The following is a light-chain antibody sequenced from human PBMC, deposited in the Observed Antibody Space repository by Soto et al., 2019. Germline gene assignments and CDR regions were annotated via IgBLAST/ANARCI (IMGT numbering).Light chain of an antibody. J-gene: IGLJ1*01. CDR1: NSDVGNYNL. Sequence: QSALTQPASVSGSPGQWITISCAGTNSDVGNYNLVSWYQHHPGKAPRLIIYAVSKRPSGISNRFSGSKSGNTAYLTISGLQVEDEAEYFCFSFTTTSTHVFGTGTKVTVL. CDR2: AVS. CDR3: FSFTTTSTHV. V-gene: IGLV2-14*02.